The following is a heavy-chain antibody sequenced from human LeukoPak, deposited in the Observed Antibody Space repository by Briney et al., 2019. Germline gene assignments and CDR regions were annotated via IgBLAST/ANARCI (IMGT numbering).Heavy chain of an antibody. Sequence: GGSLRLSCAASGFTFSSYAMHWVRQAPGKGLERVAVISYDGSNKYYADSVKGRFTISRDNSKNTLYLQMNSLRAEDTAVYYCARALFTKLLRLDYWGQGTLVTVSS. CDR1: GFTFSSYA. V-gene: IGHV3-30-3*01. CDR3: ARALFTKLLRLDY. D-gene: IGHD5/OR15-5a*01. CDR2: ISYDGSNK. J-gene: IGHJ4*02.